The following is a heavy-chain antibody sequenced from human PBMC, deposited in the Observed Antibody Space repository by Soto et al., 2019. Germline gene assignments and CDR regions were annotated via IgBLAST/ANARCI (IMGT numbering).Heavy chain of an antibody. D-gene: IGHD5-12*01. CDR2: ISAYNGNT. J-gene: IGHJ4*02. CDR1: GYTFTSYG. CDR3: ARDTMATDPFDY. Sequence: GASVKVSCKASGYTFTSYGISWVRQAPGQGLEWMGWISAYNGNTNYAQKLQGRVTMTTDTSTSTAYMELRSLRAEDTAVYYCARDTMATDPFDYWGQGTLVTVSS. V-gene: IGHV1-18*01.